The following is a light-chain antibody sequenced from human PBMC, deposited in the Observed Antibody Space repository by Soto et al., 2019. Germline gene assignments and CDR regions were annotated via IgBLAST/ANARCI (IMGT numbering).Light chain of an antibody. J-gene: IGLJ2*01. V-gene: IGLV2-11*01. CDR3: SSYAGSYTFVV. CDR2: DVS. CDR1: SSDVGAYDY. Sequence: QSVLTQPRSVSGSPGQSVTISCTGTSSDVGAYDYVSWYQQDPGKAPKDLIYDVSERPSGVPDRFSGSKSDNTASLTISGLQAEDEADYYCSSYAGSYTFVVCGGGTKLTVL.